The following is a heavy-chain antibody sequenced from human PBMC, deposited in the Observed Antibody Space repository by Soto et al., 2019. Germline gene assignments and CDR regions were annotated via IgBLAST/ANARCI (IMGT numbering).Heavy chain of an antibody. CDR3: AREGEPGELDYYYYGMDV. V-gene: IGHV1-8*01. CDR1: GYTFTSYD. D-gene: IGHD3-16*01. J-gene: IGHJ6*02. CDR2: MNPNSGNT. Sequence: QVQLVQSGAEVKKPGASVKVSCKASGYTFTSYDINWVRQATGQGLEWMGWMNPNSGNTGYAQKFQGRVTMTRNTSISTAYMELSSLRSEDTAVCYCAREGEPGELDYYYYGMDVWGQGTTVTVSS.